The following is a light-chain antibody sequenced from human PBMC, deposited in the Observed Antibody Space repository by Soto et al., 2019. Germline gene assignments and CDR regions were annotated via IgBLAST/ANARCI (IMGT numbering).Light chain of an antibody. CDR2: EVS. CDR1: SSDVGGYNY. CDR3: TSYTSRSTWV. J-gene: IGLJ3*02. V-gene: IGLV2-14*01. Sequence: QSVLTQPASVSGSPGQSITISCTGTSSDVGGYNYVSWYQQHPGKVPELIIYEVSDRPSGVSNRFSGSKSGNTASLTISGLQAEDEADYYCTSYTSRSTWVFGGGTKLTVL.